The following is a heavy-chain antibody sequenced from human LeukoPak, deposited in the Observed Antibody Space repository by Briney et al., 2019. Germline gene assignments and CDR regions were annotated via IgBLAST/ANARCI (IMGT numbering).Heavy chain of an antibody. D-gene: IGHD3-10*01. CDR3: ARMDYYGSGNYAHYGMDV. J-gene: IGHJ6*02. Sequence: GGSLRLSCSASGFTFSTYWMSWVRQAPGKGLEWVALISYDGSNKYYGESVKGRFTISRDNSKNTLYLQMNSLRAEDTAVYNCARMDYYGSGNYAHYGMDVWGQGTTVTVSS. V-gene: IGHV3-30*03. CDR2: ISYDGSNK. CDR1: GFTFSTYW.